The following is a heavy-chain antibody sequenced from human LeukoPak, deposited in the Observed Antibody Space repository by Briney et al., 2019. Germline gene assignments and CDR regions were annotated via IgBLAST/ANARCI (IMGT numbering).Heavy chain of an antibody. CDR2: INHSGST. D-gene: IGHD1-1*01. CDR3: ARVTTVLAFDI. J-gene: IGHJ3*02. V-gene: IGHV4-34*01. Sequence: SETLSLTCAVSGGSFSGYYWSWIRQPPGKGLEWIGKINHSGSTNYNPSPKSRVTISVDTSKNQFSLKLSPVTAADTAVYYCARVTTVLAFDIWGQGTMVTVSS. CDR1: GGSFSGYY.